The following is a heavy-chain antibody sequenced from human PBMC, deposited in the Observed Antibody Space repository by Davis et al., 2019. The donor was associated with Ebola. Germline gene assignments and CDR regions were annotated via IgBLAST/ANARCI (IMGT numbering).Heavy chain of an antibody. CDR1: GFTFSSYW. V-gene: IGHV3-74*01. J-gene: IGHJ5*02. Sequence: PGGSLRLSCAASGFTFSSYWMHWVRQAPGKGLVWVSRINSDGSFTSYADSVKGRFTISRDNAKNSLYLQMNNLRAEDTALYYCARGWRYPGAWGQGTLVTVSS. CDR3: ARGWRYPGA. D-gene: IGHD2-2*02. CDR2: INSDGSFT.